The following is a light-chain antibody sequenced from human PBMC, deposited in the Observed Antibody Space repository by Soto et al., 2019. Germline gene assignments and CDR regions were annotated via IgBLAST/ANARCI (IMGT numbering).Light chain of an antibody. J-gene: IGKJ4*01. CDR1: RNINRK. CDR2: GAS. V-gene: IGKV3-15*01. Sequence: EIVMTQAPATLSVSPGERATLSCRASRNINRKLAWYQQKPGQAPRLLISGASTRATGIPARFSGSGSGTEFTLASSSLQSEDFEVYYCQQYYDYPPLIFGGGTKVEIK. CDR3: QQYYDYPPLI.